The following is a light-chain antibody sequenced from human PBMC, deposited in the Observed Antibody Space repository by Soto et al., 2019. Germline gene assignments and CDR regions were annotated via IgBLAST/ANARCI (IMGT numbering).Light chain of an antibody. V-gene: IGKV1-9*01. CDR3: QQLERYPTAT. J-gene: IGKJ4*01. Sequence: DIQLTQSPSFLSASVGDRVTITCRASQGISSYLAWYQQKPGKAPKLLIYEASTLQSGVPSRFSGSGSGTEFTLTISSLQPEDFATYYCQQLERYPTATFGGGTKVDIK. CDR1: QGISSY. CDR2: EAS.